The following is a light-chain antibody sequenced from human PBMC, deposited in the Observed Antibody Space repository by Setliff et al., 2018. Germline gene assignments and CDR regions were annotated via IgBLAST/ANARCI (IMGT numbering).Light chain of an antibody. CDR3: GTWDNSLSAVV. J-gene: IGLJ3*02. V-gene: IGLV1-51*01. CDR2: DNN. CDR1: SSNIGNNY. Sequence: QSVLTQPPSVSAAPGQKVTISCSGSSSNIGNNYVSWYRQLPGTAPKLLIYDNNKRPSGIPDRFSGSKSGTSATLGITGLQTGDEADYYCGTWDNSLSAVVFDGGTKGTVL.